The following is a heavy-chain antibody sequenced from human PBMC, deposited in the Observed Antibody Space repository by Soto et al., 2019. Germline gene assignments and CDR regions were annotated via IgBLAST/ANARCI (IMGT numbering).Heavy chain of an antibody. CDR3: ARSPAGFRSGYDWYLSYYYYYMDV. D-gene: IGHD5-12*01. CDR2: IYYSGST. Sequence: TSETLSLTCTVSGGSISSYYWSWIRQPPGKGLEWIGYIYYSGSTNYNPSLKSRVTISVDTSKNQFSLKLSSVTAADTAVYYCARSPAGFRSGYDWYLSYYYYYMDVWGKGTTVTVSS. CDR1: GGSISSYY. J-gene: IGHJ6*03. V-gene: IGHV4-59*08.